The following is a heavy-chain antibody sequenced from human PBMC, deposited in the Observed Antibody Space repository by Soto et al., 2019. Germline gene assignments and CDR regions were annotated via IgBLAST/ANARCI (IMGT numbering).Heavy chain of an antibody. CDR2: ISASSTYI. CDR3: ASGWLRDPWMY. CDR1: GFIFSSYT. D-gene: IGHD5-12*01. Sequence: EVQLVESGGGLVKPGGSLRLSCAASGFIFSSYTMNWVRQAPGKGLEWVSSISASSTYIYYADSLKGRFTISRDNAHNALYLQVNSLRGEDTAVYYCASGWLRDPWMYWGQGTLVTVSS. V-gene: IGHV3-21*01. J-gene: IGHJ4*02.